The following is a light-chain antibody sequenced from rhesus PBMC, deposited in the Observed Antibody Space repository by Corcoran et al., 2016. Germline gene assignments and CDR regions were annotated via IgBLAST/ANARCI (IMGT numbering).Light chain of an antibody. CDR2: EVS. V-gene: IGLV2-32*01. CDR3: CSYAGSYSFYI. J-gene: IGLJ1*01. Sequence: QAALTQPRSVSASPGQSVTISCTGTSSDSGGYNFVSWYQMHPGTAPKLMIYEVSKRPSGVSDRFSGSKSGNTDSLTISGRQAEDEADYYCCSYAGSYSFYIFGGGTRLTVL. CDR1: SSDSGGYNF.